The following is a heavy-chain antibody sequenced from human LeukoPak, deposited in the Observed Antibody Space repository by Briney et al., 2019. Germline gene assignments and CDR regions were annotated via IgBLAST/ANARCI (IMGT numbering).Heavy chain of an antibody. Sequence: SETLSLTCTVSGGSISSYYWSWIRQPPGKGLEWIGYIYYSGSTNYNPSLKSRVTISVDTSKNQFSLKLSSVTAADTAVYYCARGSGGSYYVTYWGQGTLVTVSS. CDR1: GGSISSYY. CDR3: ARGSGGSYYVTY. D-gene: IGHD1-26*01. CDR2: IYYSGST. V-gene: IGHV4-59*01. J-gene: IGHJ4*02.